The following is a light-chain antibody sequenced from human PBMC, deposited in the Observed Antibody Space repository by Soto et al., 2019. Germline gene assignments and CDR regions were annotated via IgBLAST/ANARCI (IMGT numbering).Light chain of an antibody. CDR1: QSIRSTF. V-gene: IGKV3-20*01. J-gene: IGKJ2*01. CDR3: QQYGSSPHT. Sequence: ETVLTQSPGTLSLSPGDRATLSCRASQSIRSTFLAWYQHKAGQAPRLLIYDAASRATGIPDRFSGSGSGTGFTLTISRLEPEDSAVYYCQQYGSSPHTFGQGTKLEI. CDR2: DAA.